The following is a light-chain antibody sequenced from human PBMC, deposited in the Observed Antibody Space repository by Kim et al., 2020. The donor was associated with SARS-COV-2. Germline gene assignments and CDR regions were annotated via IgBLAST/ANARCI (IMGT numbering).Light chain of an antibody. J-gene: IGKJ4*01. CDR3: QQYQEYPLS. CDR2: KAS. V-gene: IGKV1-5*03. CDR1: QNVRGW. Sequence: ASVRDRVTITCRATQNVRGWLAWYQQKVGKAPNLLIFKASSLPSGVPSRFSGIDSGTEFTLTISSLQPDDSATYFCQQYQEYPLSFGGGTKVDIK.